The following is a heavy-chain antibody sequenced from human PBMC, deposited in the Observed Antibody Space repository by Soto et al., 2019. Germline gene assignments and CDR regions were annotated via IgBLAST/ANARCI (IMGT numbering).Heavy chain of an antibody. CDR2: IYHSGST. Sequence: PSETLSLTCTVSGGSISSYYWSWIRQPPGAGLEWIGYIYHSGSTSYNPSLKSRVTMSVDTPKNQFSLKLSSVTAADTAVYFCATGDYGFHYFDYWGQGSLVTVSS. CDR3: ATGDYGFHYFDY. J-gene: IGHJ4*02. CDR1: GGSISSYY. V-gene: IGHV4-59*01. D-gene: IGHD4-17*01.